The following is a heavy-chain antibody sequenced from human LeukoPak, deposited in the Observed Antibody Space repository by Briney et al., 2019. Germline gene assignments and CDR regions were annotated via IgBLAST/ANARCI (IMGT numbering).Heavy chain of an antibody. D-gene: IGHD5-12*01. CDR3: AKDEASGYDPLVSFDY. V-gene: IGHV3-23*01. Sequence: WGSLRLSCAASGFTFSSYAMTWVRQAPGKGLEWVSGISGVSGISGSGANTYYADSVKGRFTISRDNSKNTLYLQMNSLRAEDTAVYYCAKDEASGYDPLVSFDYWGQGTLVTVSS. J-gene: IGHJ4*02. CDR2: ISGSGANT. CDR1: GFTFSSYA.